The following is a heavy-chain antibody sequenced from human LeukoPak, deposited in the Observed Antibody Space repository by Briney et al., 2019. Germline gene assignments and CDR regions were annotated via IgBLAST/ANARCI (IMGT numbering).Heavy chain of an antibody. D-gene: IGHD3-10*01. Sequence: LTGGSLRLSCAASGFTFSRHGMHWVRQAPGKGLEWVAVIWYDGSNKYYADSVKGRFTISRDNSKNTLYLQMNSLRAEDTAVYYCARGGGLLWFGELSWFDPWGQGTLVTVSS. CDR1: GFTFSRHG. J-gene: IGHJ5*02. CDR2: IWYDGSNK. CDR3: ARGGGLLWFGELSWFDP. V-gene: IGHV3-33*08.